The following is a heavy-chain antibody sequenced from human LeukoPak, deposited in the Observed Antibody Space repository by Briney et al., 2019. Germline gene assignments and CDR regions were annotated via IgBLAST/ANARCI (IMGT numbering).Heavy chain of an antibody. D-gene: IGHD3-16*02. CDR1: GLTFSSYS. CDR3: AKDGVILAPGVYWYMDV. J-gene: IGHJ6*03. CDR2: ISSSSSTI. V-gene: IGHV3-48*01. Sequence: GGSLRLSCAVSGLTFSSYSMNWVRQAPGKGLEWVSYISSSSSTIYYADSVKGRFTISRDNAKNSLYLQMNSLRAEDTAVYYCAKDGVILAPGVYWYMDVWGRGTTVTVSS.